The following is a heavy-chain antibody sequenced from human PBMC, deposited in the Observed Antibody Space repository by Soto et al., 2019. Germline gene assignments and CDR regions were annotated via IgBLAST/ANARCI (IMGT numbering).Heavy chain of an antibody. D-gene: IGHD2-2*01. V-gene: IGHV5-51*01. CDR2: IYPGDSDT. CDR3: ARFTCSSTSCYYYYYYGMDV. Sequence: GESLKISCKGSGYSFTSYWIGWVRQMPGKGLEWMGIIYPGDSDTRYSPSFQGQVNISADKSISTAYLQWSSLKASDTAMYYCARFTCSSTSCYYYYYYGMDVWGQGTTVTVSS. J-gene: IGHJ6*02. CDR1: GYSFTSYW.